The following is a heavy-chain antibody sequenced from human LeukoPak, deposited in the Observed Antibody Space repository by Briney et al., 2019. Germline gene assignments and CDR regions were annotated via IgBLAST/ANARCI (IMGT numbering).Heavy chain of an antibody. D-gene: IGHD2-2*01. J-gene: IGHJ4*02. CDR3: ARRYGYCSSTSCHFDY. CDR2: IYPGDSDT. Sequence: GESLKISCKGSGYSFTSYWIGWVRQMPGKGLEWMGIIYPGDSDTRYSPSFQGQVTISADKSISTAYLQWSSLKASDTAMYYCARRYGYCSSTSCHFDYRGQGTLVTVSS. V-gene: IGHV5-51*01. CDR1: GYSFTSYW.